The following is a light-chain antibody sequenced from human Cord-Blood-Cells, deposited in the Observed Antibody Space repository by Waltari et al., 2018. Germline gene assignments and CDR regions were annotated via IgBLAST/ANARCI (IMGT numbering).Light chain of an antibody. J-gene: IGKJ3*01. CDR2: ATS. CDR3: QQSYSTPFT. Sequence: DIQMTQSPSSLSASVGDRVTITCRASQNIRSYLNWYQQKPGKAPKLLIYATSSLQSGVPSRFSGSGSGTDFTLTISSLQPEDFATYYCQQSYSTPFTFGPGTKVEIK. V-gene: IGKV1-39*01. CDR1: QNIRSY.